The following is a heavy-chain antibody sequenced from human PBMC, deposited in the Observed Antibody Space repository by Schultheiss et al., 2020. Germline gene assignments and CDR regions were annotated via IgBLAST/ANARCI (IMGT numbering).Heavy chain of an antibody. CDR3: AKDPGSYGLGY. Sequence: GGSLRLSCAVSGFTFSEASMNWVRQAPGKGLEWVGRIETKTDGGTTEYVAPVKGRFTISRDDSKNTVYLQMNSLKTEDTAVYYCAKDPGSYGLGYWGQGTLVNVSS. J-gene: IGHJ4*02. CDR2: IETKTDGGTT. V-gene: IGHV3-15*04. CDR1: GFTFSEAS. D-gene: IGHD4-17*01.